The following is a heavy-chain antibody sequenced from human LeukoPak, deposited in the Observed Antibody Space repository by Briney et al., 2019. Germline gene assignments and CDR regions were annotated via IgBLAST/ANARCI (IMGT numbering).Heavy chain of an antibody. V-gene: IGHV5-51*01. J-gene: IGHJ5*02. CDR3: ARQGHIVGGGWFDP. D-gene: IGHD2-15*01. CDR2: IYTSDSDT. Sequence: GESLKISCEGSGYSFSSYWIGWVRQMPGKAPEWMGVIYTSDSDTSYRPPFQGQVTMSADKSTNTAYLQWRRLRASDTAMYYCARQGHIVGGGWFDPWGQGTLVTVSS. CDR1: GYSFSSYW.